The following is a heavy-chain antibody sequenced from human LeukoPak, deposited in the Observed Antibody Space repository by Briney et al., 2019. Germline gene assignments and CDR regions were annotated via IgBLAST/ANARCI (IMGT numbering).Heavy chain of an antibody. V-gene: IGHV3-30-3*01. D-gene: IGHD3-10*01. CDR1: GFTFRNYV. CDR3: AREGYYGSGSPPSLYFDY. CDR2: TSSDLNVK. J-gene: IGHJ4*02. Sequence: GGSLTLSCAASGFTFRNYVIHWVRQAPGKGLEWVAVTSSDLNVKLYADSVKGRFTISRDNSRSTLYLQMNSPRPEDTAIYYCAREGYYGSGSPPSLYFDYWGQGTLVTVSS.